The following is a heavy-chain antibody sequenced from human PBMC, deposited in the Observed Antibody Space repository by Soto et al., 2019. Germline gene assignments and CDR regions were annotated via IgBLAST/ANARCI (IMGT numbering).Heavy chain of an antibody. Sequence: QVQLVQSGAEVKKPGASVKVSCKASGYTFTSYGISWVRQAPGQGLEWMGWISAYNGNTNYAQKLQGRVTMTTDTTTSTAYMELRSLRSDDTAVYYCARDQERVPAANVYYGMDVWGQGTTVTVSS. CDR2: ISAYNGNT. CDR1: GYTFTSYG. V-gene: IGHV1-18*01. J-gene: IGHJ6*02. D-gene: IGHD2-2*01. CDR3: ARDQERVPAANVYYGMDV.